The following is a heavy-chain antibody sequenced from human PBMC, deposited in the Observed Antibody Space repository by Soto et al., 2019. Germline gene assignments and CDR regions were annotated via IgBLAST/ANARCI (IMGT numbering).Heavy chain of an antibody. J-gene: IGHJ5*02. D-gene: IGHD2-15*01. CDR3: ARGEVVASNWFDP. Sequence: QVQMQESGPGLVKPSQTLYLTCSVSGGSIIDSGSFYWNWIPXXPGKGLEWIGYIYYSGSTYYNRSLKSRATISLDTSKNQFSLKLTSVTAADTVIYYCARGEVVASNWFDPWGQGTLVTVSS. CDR1: GGSIIDSGSFY. CDR2: IYYSGST. V-gene: IGHV4-31*03.